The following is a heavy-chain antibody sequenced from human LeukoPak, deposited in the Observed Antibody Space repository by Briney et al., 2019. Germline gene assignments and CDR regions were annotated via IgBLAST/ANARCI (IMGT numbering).Heavy chain of an antibody. V-gene: IGHV3-66*01. CDR1: GFTVSSNY. J-gene: IGHJ4*02. CDR2: IYSGGTT. D-gene: IGHD6-13*01. CDR3: ARDRGYSSSWYSPFDY. Sequence: QAGGSLRLSCAASGFTVSSNYMSWVRQAPGKGLEWVSVIYSGGTTYYADSVKGRFTISGDNSKNTLYLLMNSLRVEDTAVYYCARDRGYSSSWYSPFDYWGQGTLVTVSS.